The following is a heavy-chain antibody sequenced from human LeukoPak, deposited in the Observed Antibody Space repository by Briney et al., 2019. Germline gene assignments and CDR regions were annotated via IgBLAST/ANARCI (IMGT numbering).Heavy chain of an antibody. D-gene: IGHD6-19*01. CDR2: IYYSGST. V-gene: IGHV4-39*07. Sequence: SETLSLTCTVSGGSISSSSYYWGWIRQPPGKGLEWIGSIYYSGSTYYNPSLKRRVTMSVDTSKNQFSLKLSSVTAADTAVYYCARVRSSGREVDYWGQGTLVTVSS. CDR1: GGSISSSSYY. J-gene: IGHJ4*02. CDR3: ARVRSSGREVDY.